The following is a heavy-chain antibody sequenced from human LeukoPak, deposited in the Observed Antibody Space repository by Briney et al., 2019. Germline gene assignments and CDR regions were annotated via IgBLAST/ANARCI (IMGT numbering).Heavy chain of an antibody. V-gene: IGHV3-21*06. D-gene: IGHD4-17*01. CDR3: ARVGDYTDYAPDY. CDR1: GITFSSRS. Sequence: GGSLRLSCAASGITFSSRSLDWVRQAPGKGLEWVSSISSTSRYTYYADSLKGRFTISRDNARNSLYLQMDSLRAEDTAIYYCARVGDYTDYAPDYSGLGTLVTVSS. J-gene: IGHJ4*03. CDR2: ISSTSRYT.